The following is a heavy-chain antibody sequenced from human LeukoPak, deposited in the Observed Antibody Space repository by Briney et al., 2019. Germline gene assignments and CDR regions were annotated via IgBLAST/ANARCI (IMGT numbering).Heavy chain of an antibody. D-gene: IGHD2-8*01. Sequence: GGSLRLSCAASGFTFSSYRMNWVRQTPGKGLEWVSSISRGSSAIYYADSVKGRFTISRDNAKNSLYLQMNSLRAEDTAVYYCASRDCTDGVCGFGYWGQGALVTVSS. CDR3: ASRDCTDGVCGFGY. J-gene: IGHJ4*02. V-gene: IGHV3-21*01. CDR1: GFTFSSYR. CDR2: ISRGSSAI.